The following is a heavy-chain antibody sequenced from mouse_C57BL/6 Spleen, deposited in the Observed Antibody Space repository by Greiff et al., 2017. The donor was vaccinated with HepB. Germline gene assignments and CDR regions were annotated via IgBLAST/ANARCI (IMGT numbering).Heavy chain of an antibody. D-gene: IGHD2-12*01. V-gene: IGHV5-4*01. CDR2: ISDGGSYT. CDR3: ARDYSPYAMDY. Sequence: VQLVESGGGLVKPGGSLKLSCAASGFTFSSYAMSWVRQTPEKRLEWVATISDGGSYTYYPDNVKGRFTIYRDNAKNNLYLQMSHLKSEDTAMYYCARDYSPYAMDYWGQGTSVTVSS. J-gene: IGHJ4*01. CDR1: GFTFSSYA.